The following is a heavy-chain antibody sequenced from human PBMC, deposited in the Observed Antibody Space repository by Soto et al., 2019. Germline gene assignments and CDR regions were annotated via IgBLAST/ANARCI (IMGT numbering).Heavy chain of an antibody. CDR3: ARDESAGSSTSN. CDR1: GFTFSSNW. D-gene: IGHD2-2*01. V-gene: IGHV3-7*01. J-gene: IGHJ4*02. CDR2: IRQDGSEK. Sequence: PGGSLRLSCVGSGFTFSSNWMTWVRQAPGKGLEWVGNIRQDGSEKNYVDSVKGRFTISRDNTKNSLYLQMNSLRVEDTALYFCARDESAGSSTSNWGQGTLVTAPQ.